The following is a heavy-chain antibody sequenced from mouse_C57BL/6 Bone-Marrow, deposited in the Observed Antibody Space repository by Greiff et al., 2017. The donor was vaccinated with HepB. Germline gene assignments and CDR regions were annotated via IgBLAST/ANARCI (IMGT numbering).Heavy chain of an antibody. Sequence: VQLQQSGPELVKPGASVKISCKASGYAFSSSWMNWVKQRPGKGLEWIGRIYPGDGDTNYNGKFKGKATLTADKSSSTAYMQLSSLTSEDSAVYFCASDGYYDYAMDYWGQGTSVTVSS. V-gene: IGHV1-82*01. CDR3: ASDGYYDYAMDY. CDR2: IYPGDGDT. J-gene: IGHJ4*01. CDR1: GYAFSSSW. D-gene: IGHD2-3*01.